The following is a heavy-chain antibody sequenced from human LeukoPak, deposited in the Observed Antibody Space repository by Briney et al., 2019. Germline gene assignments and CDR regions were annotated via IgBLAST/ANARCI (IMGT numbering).Heavy chain of an antibody. D-gene: IGHD3-16*01. CDR1: GFTFSSYE. Sequence: GGSLRLSCAASGFTFSSYEMNWVRQAPGKGLEWVSYISSSGSTIYYADSVKGRFTISIDNSKNTLYLQMNSLRAEDTAVYYCARRAGAYTHPYDYWGQGTLVTVSS. V-gene: IGHV3-48*03. CDR3: ARRAGAYTHPYDY. CDR2: ISSSGSTI. J-gene: IGHJ4*02.